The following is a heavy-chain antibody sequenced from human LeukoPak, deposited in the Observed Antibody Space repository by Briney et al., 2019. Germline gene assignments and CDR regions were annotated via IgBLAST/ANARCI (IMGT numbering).Heavy chain of an antibody. CDR3: TRGWLQSGFDY. D-gene: IGHD5-24*01. CDR1: GDSVSTDSAG. Sequence: SQTLSLTCAISGDSVSTDSAGWNWIRQSPSRGLEWLGRTYYSSKWYNDYAVSVKSRITINPDTSENQFSLQLNSVTPEDTAVYYCTRGWLQSGFDYWGQGTLVTVSS. CDR2: TYYSSKWYN. V-gene: IGHV6-1*01. J-gene: IGHJ4*02.